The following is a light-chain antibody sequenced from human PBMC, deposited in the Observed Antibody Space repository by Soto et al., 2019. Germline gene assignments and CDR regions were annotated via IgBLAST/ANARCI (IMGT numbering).Light chain of an antibody. J-gene: IGKJ5*01. CDR2: AAS. CDR1: QSISSY. V-gene: IGKV1-39*01. CDR3: QQSYSTFT. Sequence: DIQMTQSPSSLSASIGDRVTISCRASQSISSYLSWHQQKPGKAPKLLIYAASSLRSGVPSRFSGSGSGTDFTLTISSLKHEDFATYYCQQSYSTFTFGQGTRLEI.